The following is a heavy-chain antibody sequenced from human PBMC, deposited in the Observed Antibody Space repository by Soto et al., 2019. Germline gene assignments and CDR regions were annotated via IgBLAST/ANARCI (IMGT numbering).Heavy chain of an antibody. V-gene: IGHV4-59*01. Sequence: ASETLSLTCTVPSGSIRTSYWTWIRQFPGKRLEWIAHIHNSGNTNSNPSLKSRVTISMDTSKNQISLRLTSVTAADTAMYYCARLQYTVVTPIDMWGQGTMVTVS. D-gene: IGHD2-21*02. CDR1: SGSIRTSY. CDR3: ARLQYTVVTPIDM. J-gene: IGHJ3*02. CDR2: IHNSGNT.